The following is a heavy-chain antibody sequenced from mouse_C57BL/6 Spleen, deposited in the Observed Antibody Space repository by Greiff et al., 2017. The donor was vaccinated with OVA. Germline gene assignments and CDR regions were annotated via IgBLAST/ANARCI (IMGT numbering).Heavy chain of an antibody. V-gene: IGHV1-5*01. Sequence: EVQLQQSGTVLARPGASVKMSCKTSGYTFTSYWMHWVKQRPGQGLEWIGAIYPGNSDTSYEQKFKGKAKLTAVTSASTAYMELSSLTNEDSAVYYCTRRIYDGYLDWYFDVWGTGTTVTVSS. CDR3: TRRIYDGYLDWYFDV. CDR2: IYPGNSDT. D-gene: IGHD2-3*01. J-gene: IGHJ1*03. CDR1: GYTFTSYW.